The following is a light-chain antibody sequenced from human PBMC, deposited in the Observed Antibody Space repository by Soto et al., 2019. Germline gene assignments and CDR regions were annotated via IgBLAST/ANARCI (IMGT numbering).Light chain of an antibody. J-gene: IGKJ4*01. V-gene: IGKV3-15*01. CDR3: QQYNNWPLT. CDR2: GAS. CDR1: QSVSIN. Sequence: EIVMTQSPSPLSVSPGERATLSCRASQSVSINLAWYQQKPGQAPRLLIYGASTRATGIPARFSGSGSGTEFTLTISSLQSEDFAVYYCQQYNNWPLTFGGGTKVDIK.